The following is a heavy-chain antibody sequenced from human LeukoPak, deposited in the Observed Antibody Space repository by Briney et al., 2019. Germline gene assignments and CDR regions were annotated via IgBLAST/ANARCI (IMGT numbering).Heavy chain of an antibody. CDR1: GGSFSGYY. CDR2: INHSGST. J-gene: IGHJ4*02. V-gene: IGHV4-34*01. CDR3: ARRRVTMIVVVITPFDY. Sequence: PSETLSLTCAVYGGSFSGYYWSWARQPPGKGLEWIGEINHSGSTNYNPSLKSRVTLSVDTSKNQFSLKLSSVTAADTAVYYCARRRVTMIVVVITPFDYWGQGTLVTVSS. D-gene: IGHD3-22*01.